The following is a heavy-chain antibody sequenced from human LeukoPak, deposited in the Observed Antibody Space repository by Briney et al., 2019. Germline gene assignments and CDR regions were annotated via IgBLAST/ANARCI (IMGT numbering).Heavy chain of an antibody. CDR1: GGTFISHS. D-gene: IGHD3-3*01. CDR2: IIPMSSTT. Sequence: SVKVSCKASGGTFISHSFNWVRQAPGQGLEWLGGIIPMSSTTKYAQNFQGRVTITADESTSTAFMELSSLRPEDTAVYYCARPRTYYDSWSGYPPFDYWGQGTLVTVSS. V-gene: IGHV1-69*13. J-gene: IGHJ4*02. CDR3: ARPRTYYDSWSGYPPFDY.